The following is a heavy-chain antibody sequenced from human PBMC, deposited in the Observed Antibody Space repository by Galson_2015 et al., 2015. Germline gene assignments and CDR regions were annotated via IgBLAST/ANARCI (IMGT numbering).Heavy chain of an antibody. J-gene: IGHJ3*02. CDR3: ARDPRYSSSWTDAFDI. CDR1: GFTFSSYS. CDR2: ISSSSSTI. Sequence: SLRLSCAASGFTFSSYSMNWVRQAPGKGLEWVSYISSSSSTIYYADSVKGRFTISRDNAKNSLYLQMSSLRDEDTAVYYCARDPRYSSSWTDAFDIWGQGTMVTVSS. V-gene: IGHV3-48*02. D-gene: IGHD6-13*01.